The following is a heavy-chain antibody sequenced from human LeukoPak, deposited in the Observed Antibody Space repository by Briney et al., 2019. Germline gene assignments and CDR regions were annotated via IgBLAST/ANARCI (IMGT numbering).Heavy chain of an antibody. CDR3: ARFLFKYSPFDY. V-gene: IGHV3-7*01. CDR1: GFTFSRYW. Sequence: GGSLRLSCAASGFTFSRYWMSWVRQAPGKGLEWAANIKQDGSEKYYVDSVKGRFSISRDNAKNSLSLQMNSLRAEDTAVYYCARFLFKYSPFDYWGQGTLVTVSS. J-gene: IGHJ4*02. CDR2: IKQDGSEK. D-gene: IGHD6-6*01.